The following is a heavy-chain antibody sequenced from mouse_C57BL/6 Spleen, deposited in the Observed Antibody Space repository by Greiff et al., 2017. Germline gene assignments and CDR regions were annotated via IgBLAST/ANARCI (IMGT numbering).Heavy chain of an antibody. D-gene: IGHD1-1*01. Sequence: QVQLQQPGAELVMPGASVKLSCKASGYTFTSYWMHWVKQRPGQGLEWIGEIDPSDSYTNYNQKFKGKSTLTVEKSSSTAYMQLSSLTSEDSSVYYCARGITTVGNFDYWGQGTTLTVSS. J-gene: IGHJ2*01. CDR3: ARGITTVGNFDY. V-gene: IGHV1-69*01. CDR1: GYTFTSYW. CDR2: IDPSDSYT.